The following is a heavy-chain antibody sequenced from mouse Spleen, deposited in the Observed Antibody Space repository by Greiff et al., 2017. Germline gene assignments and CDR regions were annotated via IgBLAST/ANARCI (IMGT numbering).Heavy chain of an antibody. CDR2: ISYDGSN. D-gene: IGHD1-1*01. V-gene: IGHV3-6*01. J-gene: IGHJ3*01. CDR3: ASTFTTGFAY. Sequence: VQLQQSGPGLVKPSQSLSLTCSVTGYSITSGYYWNWTRQFPGNKLEWMGYISYDGSNNYNPSLKNRISITRDTSKNQFFLKLNSVTTEDTATYYCASTFTTGFAYWGQGTLVTVSA. CDR1: GYSITSGYY.